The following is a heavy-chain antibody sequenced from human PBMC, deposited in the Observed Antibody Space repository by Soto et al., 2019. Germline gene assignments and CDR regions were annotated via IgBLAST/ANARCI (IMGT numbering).Heavy chain of an antibody. D-gene: IGHD2-21*02. CDR1: GYTFSNYG. J-gene: IGHJ1*01. V-gene: IGHV1-18*04. CDR2: ISAYNGKT. Sequence: QVQLVQSGAEVKKLGASVKVSCKASGYTFSNYGISWVRQAPGEGLEWMGWISAYNGKTYDAERLQGRVTMTTDTSTSTAYMEMRSLRSDDTAVYYCAREANCGSDCYSPAEYSQHWGQGTLVTVSS. CDR3: AREANCGSDCYSPAEYSQH.